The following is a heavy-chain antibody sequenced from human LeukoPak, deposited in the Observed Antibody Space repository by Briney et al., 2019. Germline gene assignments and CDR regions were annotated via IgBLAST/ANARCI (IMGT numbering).Heavy chain of an antibody. D-gene: IGHD3-10*01. CDR1: AGSISSSSYY. CDR3: ARGYDYGSGRVYYYSYMDV. CDR2: IYYSGST. Sequence: SSETLPHTCTVSAGSISSSSYYWGWIRQPPGKGLEWIGSIYYSGSTYYSPSLKSRVTISVDTSKNQFSLKLSSVTAADTAVYYCARGYDYGSGRVYYYSYMDVWGKGTTVTVSS. J-gene: IGHJ6*03. V-gene: IGHV4-39*01.